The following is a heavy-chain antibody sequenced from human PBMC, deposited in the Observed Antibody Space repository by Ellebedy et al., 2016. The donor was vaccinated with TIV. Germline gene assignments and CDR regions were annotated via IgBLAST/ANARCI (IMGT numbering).Heavy chain of an antibody. Sequence: MPSETLSLTCTVSGGSISSSSYYWGWIRQPPGKGLEWIGSIYYSGSTYYNPSLKSRVTISVDTSKNQFSLKLSSVTAADTAVYYCARRRGSLHYYGSGSQPKRWFDPWGQGTLVTVSS. V-gene: IGHV4-39*01. J-gene: IGHJ5*02. CDR1: GGSISSSSYY. D-gene: IGHD3-10*01. CDR2: IYYSGST. CDR3: ARRRGSLHYYGSGSQPKRWFDP.